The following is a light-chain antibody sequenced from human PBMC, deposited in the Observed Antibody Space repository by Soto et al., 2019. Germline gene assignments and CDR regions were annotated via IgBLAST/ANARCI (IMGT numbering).Light chain of an antibody. CDR2: LNGDGSH. Sequence: QSVLTQSPSASASLGASVNLTCTLSSGHSSYAIAWHQQQPEKGPRYLMTLNGDGSHSRGDGIPDRFSGSISGAERYLTIFSLQSEDEADYYYQTWGTGIRVFGGGTKLTVL. CDR1: SGHSSYA. J-gene: IGLJ2*01. V-gene: IGLV4-69*01. CDR3: QTWGTGIRV.